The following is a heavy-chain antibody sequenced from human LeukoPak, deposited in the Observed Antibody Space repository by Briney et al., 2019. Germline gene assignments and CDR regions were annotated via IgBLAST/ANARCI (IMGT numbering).Heavy chain of an antibody. J-gene: IGHJ4*02. D-gene: IGHD1-26*01. CDR1: GSTFSSYA. CDR3: AKDSGSYFGLFDY. V-gene: IGHV3-23*01. Sequence: PGGSLRLSCAASGSTFSSYAMSWVRQAPGKGLEWVSAISGSGGSTYYADSVKGRFTISRDNSKNTLYLRMNSLRAEDTAVYYCAKDSGSYFGLFDYWGQGTLVTVSS. CDR2: ISGSGGST.